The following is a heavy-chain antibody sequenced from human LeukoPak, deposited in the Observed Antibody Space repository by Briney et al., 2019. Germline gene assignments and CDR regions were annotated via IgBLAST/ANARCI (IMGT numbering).Heavy chain of an antibody. V-gene: IGHV1-46*01. CDR1: GYTFTGYY. CDR3: ARDPMAVGIFDY. J-gene: IGHJ4*02. D-gene: IGHD3-10*01. Sequence: ASVKVSCKASGYTFTGYYMHWVRQAPGQGLEWMGIINPSGGSTSYAQKFQGRVTMTRDMSTSTVYMELSSLRSEDTAVYYCARDPMAVGIFDYWGQGTLVTVSS. CDR2: INPSGGST.